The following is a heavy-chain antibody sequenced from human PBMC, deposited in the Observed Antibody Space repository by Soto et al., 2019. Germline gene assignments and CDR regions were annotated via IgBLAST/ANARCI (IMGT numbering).Heavy chain of an antibody. CDR2: IIPIFGTA. CDR1: GGTFSSYS. J-gene: IGHJ6*02. D-gene: IGHD3-22*01. V-gene: IGHV1-69*13. Sequence: GASVKVSCKASGGTFSSYSISWVRQAPGQGLEWMGGIIPIFGTADYAQEFQGRVTITADESTSTAYMELSSLRSEDTAVYYCARVYYDSSGYYEDRYYYGMDVWCQGTTVTVSS. CDR3: ARVYYDSSGYYEDRYYYGMDV.